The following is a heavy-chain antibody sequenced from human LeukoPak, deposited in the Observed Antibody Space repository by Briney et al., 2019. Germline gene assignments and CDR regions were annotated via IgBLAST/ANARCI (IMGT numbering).Heavy chain of an antibody. CDR3: AKLKGCYDIRYYFDY. CDR1: GFTFSSYA. Sequence: PGGSLRLSCAASGFTFSSYAMSWVRQAPGKGPEWVSAISGSGGSTYYADSVKGRFTISRDNSKNTLYLQMNSLRAEDTAVYYCAKLKGCYDIRYYFDYWGQGTLVTVSS. V-gene: IGHV3-23*01. J-gene: IGHJ4*02. CDR2: ISGSGGST. D-gene: IGHD3-22*01.